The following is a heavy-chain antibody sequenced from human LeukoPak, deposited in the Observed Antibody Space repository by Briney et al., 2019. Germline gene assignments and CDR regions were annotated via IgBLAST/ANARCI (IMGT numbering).Heavy chain of an antibody. V-gene: IGHV1-69*04. D-gene: IGHD2-8*01. Sequence: SVKVSCKASGGTFSSYAISWVRQAPGQGLEWMGRIIPILGIANYAQKFQGRVTITADRSTSTAYMELSSLRSEDTAVYYCARVGGYCTNGVCYTGWFDPWGQGTLVTVSS. CDR1: GGTFSSYA. CDR3: ARVGGYCTNGVCYTGWFDP. J-gene: IGHJ5*02. CDR2: IIPILGIA.